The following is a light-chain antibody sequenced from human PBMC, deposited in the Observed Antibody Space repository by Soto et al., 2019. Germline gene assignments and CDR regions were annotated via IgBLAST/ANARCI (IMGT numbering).Light chain of an antibody. CDR3: QQYFRTPYT. J-gene: IGKJ2*01. CDR2: WAS. CDR1: QSVLYSSNNKNH. V-gene: IGKV4-1*01. Sequence: DIVMTQSPDSLAVSLGERATINCKSSQSVLYSSNNKNHLAWYQQRPGQPPKLLIYWASTRESGVPDRFSGSGSVTDFTLTISSLQAEDVAAYYCQQYFRTPYTFGQGTKVEIK.